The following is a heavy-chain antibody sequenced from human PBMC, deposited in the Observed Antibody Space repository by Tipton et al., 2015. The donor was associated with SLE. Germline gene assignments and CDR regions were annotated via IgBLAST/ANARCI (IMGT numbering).Heavy chain of an antibody. Sequence: TLSLTCTVSGGSINTYFWGWIRQPPGKGLEWIGNIFHSGRTYYNPSLKSRVTFSVDTSENQFSLRLNSVTAADTAVYYCARDTNWGYNSCFSFWGQGTLVTVSS. V-gene: IGHV4-38-2*02. CDR2: IFHSGRT. J-gene: IGHJ4*02. D-gene: IGHD2-21*02. CDR3: ARDTNWGYNSCFSF. CDR1: GGSINTYF.